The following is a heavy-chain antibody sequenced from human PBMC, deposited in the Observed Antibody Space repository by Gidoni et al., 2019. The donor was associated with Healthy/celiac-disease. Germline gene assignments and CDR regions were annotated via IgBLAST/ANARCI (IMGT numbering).Heavy chain of an antibody. J-gene: IGHJ5*02. D-gene: IGHD3-3*01. CDR3: ARTIFGVVITLNWFDP. CDR1: GGSISSSSYY. Sequence: QLQLQESGPGLVKPSETLSLTCTVSGGSISSSSYYWGWIRQPPGKGLEWIGSIYYSGSTYSNPSLKSRVTISVDTSKNQFSLKLSSVTAADTAVYYCARTIFGVVITLNWFDPWGQGTLVTVSS. CDR2: IYYSGST. V-gene: IGHV4-39*01.